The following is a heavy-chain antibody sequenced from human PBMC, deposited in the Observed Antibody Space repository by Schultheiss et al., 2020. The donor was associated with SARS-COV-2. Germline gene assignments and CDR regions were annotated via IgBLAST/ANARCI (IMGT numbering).Heavy chain of an antibody. D-gene: IGHD2-2*01. J-gene: IGHJ4*02. CDR1: GFTFDDYA. CDR3: AKGGCSSTSCYPFDY. V-gene: IGHV3-23*01. Sequence: GGSLRLSCAASGFTFDDYAMHWVRQAPGKGLEWVSGISGRGDRTYYANSVKGRFTISRDNSKSTLYLQMNSLRAEDTAVYYCAKGGCSSTSCYPFDYWGQGTLVTVSS. CDR2: ISGRGDRT.